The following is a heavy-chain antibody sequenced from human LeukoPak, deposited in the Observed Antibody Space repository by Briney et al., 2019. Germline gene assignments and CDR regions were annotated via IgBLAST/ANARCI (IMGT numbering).Heavy chain of an antibody. J-gene: IGHJ4*02. CDR3: AKYEQSTGWSFDY. Sequence: SGGSLRLSCVASGFTFSSYSMTWVRQAPGKGLQWVSAISGSGYSTRYADSVKGRLTISRDNSKNTLYLQMNSLRAEDTAVYYCAKYEQSTGWSFDYWGQGTLVTVSS. CDR2: ISGSGYST. D-gene: IGHD2-8*02. CDR1: GFTFSSYS. V-gene: IGHV3-23*01.